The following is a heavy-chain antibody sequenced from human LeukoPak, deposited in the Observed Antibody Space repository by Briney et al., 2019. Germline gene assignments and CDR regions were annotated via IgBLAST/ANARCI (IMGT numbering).Heavy chain of an antibody. D-gene: IGHD6-13*01. CDR3: ARDREQLGSFDY. CDR2: ISYDGSNK. J-gene: IGHJ4*02. V-gene: IGHV3-30-3*01. Sequence: PGGSLRLSCAASGFTFSNYDMHWVRQAPGKGLEWVAVISYDGSNKYYADSVKGRFTISRDNSKNTLYLQMNSLRAEDTAVYYCARDREQLGSFDYWGQGTLVTVSS. CDR1: GFTFSNYD.